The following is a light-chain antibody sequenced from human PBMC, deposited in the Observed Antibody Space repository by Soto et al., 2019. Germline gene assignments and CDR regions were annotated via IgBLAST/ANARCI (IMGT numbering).Light chain of an antibody. CDR3: QQYNKWPLT. Sequence: EIVMTQSPATLSESQGERATLSCRASQSVSSNLAWYQQKRGQAPRLLIYGTSTRATGIPARFSGSGSGTEFTLTICSLQSEDFAVYYCQQYNKWPLTFGGGTKVEIK. V-gene: IGKV3-15*01. J-gene: IGKJ4*01. CDR2: GTS. CDR1: QSVSSN.